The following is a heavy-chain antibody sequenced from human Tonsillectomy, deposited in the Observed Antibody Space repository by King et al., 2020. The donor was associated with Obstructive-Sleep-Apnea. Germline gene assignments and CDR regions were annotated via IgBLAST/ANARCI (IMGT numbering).Heavy chain of an antibody. CDR2: IYYSGST. Sequence: QLQESGPGLVKPSETLSLTCTVSGGSISSYYWSWIRQPPGKGLEWIGYIYYSGSTNYNPSLKSRVTISVDTSKNQFSLKLSSVTAADTAVYYCARTLSIAAAGTGWYFDLWGRGTLVTVSS. V-gene: IGHV4-59*01. D-gene: IGHD6-13*01. CDR3: ARTLSIAAAGTGWYFDL. J-gene: IGHJ2*01. CDR1: GGSISSYY.